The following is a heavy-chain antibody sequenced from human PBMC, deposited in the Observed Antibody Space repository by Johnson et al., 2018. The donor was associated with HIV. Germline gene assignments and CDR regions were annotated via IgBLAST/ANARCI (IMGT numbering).Heavy chain of an antibody. D-gene: IGHD3-22*01. CDR2: IKSKTDGGTT. CDR3: TVRISMILALTRRDQDI. Sequence: VQLVESGGGVVQPGRSLRLSCTASGFTFSDASMSWVRQAPGKGLEWVGRIKSKTDGGTTDYAAPVKGGITISRDDSKNTLYLQMNSLKTEDSAVYYCTVRISMILALTRRDQDIWGQGTMVTVSS. V-gene: IGHV3-15*01. CDR1: GFTFSDAS. J-gene: IGHJ3*02.